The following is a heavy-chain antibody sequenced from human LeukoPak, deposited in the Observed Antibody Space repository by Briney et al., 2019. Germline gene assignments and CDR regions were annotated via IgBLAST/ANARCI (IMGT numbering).Heavy chain of an antibody. J-gene: IGHJ4*02. CDR2: IYHSGST. Sequence: SETLSLTCAVSGYSISSGYYWGWIRQPPGKGLEWIGSIYHSGSTYYNPSLKSRVTISVDTSKNQFSLKLSSVTAADTAVYYCARGVVVPAAPFDYWGQGTLVTVSS. CDR3: ARGVVVPAAPFDY. D-gene: IGHD2-2*01. V-gene: IGHV4-38-2*01. CDR1: GYSISSGYY.